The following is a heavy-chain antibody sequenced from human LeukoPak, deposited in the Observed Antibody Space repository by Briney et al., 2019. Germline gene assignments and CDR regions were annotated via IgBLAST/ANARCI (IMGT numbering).Heavy chain of an antibody. J-gene: IGHJ4*02. Sequence: SETLSLTCAISGYSISSGYYWGWIRQSPGKGLEWIGIIYHSGRTYYNPSLKSRVTISMDTSTNQFSLKLSSVTAADTDVYYCTRNHEYILDYWGQGTLVTVSS. V-gene: IGHV4-38-2*01. D-gene: IGHD6-6*01. CDR1: GYSISSGYY. CDR3: TRNHEYILDY. CDR2: IYHSGRT.